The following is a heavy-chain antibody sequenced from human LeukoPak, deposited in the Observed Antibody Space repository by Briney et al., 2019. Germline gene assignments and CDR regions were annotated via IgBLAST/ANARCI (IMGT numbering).Heavy chain of an antibody. D-gene: IGHD3-22*01. V-gene: IGHV3-30*03. Sequence: GGSLRLSCAASGFTFSSSGIHWVRQAPGKGLEWVAVTTYDGSNKYYADSVKGRFTISRDNSKNTLYLQMNSQRAEDTAVYYCARVGRGWLDRIDAFDIWGQGTMVTVSS. CDR1: GFTFSSSG. J-gene: IGHJ3*02. CDR2: TTYDGSNK. CDR3: ARVGRGWLDRIDAFDI.